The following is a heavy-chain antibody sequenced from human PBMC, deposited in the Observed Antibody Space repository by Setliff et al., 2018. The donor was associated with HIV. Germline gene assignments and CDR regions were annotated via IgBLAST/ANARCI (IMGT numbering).Heavy chain of an antibody. V-gene: IGHV1-24*01. CDR1: GYTLTELS. J-gene: IGHJ6*03. CDR3: ARAGRSGSYNYYYYYYMDV. D-gene: IGHD1-26*01. Sequence: ASVKVSCKISGYTLTELSIHWVRQAPGKGLEWMANFDPEDGETFYAQKFQGRVTMTRDTSTSTVYMELSSLRSEDTAVYYCARAGRSGSYNYYYYYYMDVWGKGTTVTVSS. CDR2: FDPEDGET.